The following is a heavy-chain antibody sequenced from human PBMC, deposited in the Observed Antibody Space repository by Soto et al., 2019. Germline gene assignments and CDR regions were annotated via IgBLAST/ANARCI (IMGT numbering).Heavy chain of an antibody. D-gene: IGHD3-22*01. CDR2: ISNDGSIK. V-gene: IGHV3-30*18. J-gene: IGHJ4*02. CDR1: GFTFSSYG. Sequence: PGGSLRLSCTASGFTFSSYGMHWVRQAPGKGLEWVAVISNDGSIKYYADSVKGRFTISRDNSKNTLYLQLNSLRAEDTAVFYCAKGGNTMIVVVIPLDYWGQGTLVTVSS. CDR3: AKGGNTMIVVVIPLDY.